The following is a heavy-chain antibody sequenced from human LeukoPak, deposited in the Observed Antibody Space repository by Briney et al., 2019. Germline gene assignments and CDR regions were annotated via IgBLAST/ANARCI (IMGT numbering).Heavy chain of an antibody. CDR2: INPSGGGT. V-gene: IGHV1-46*01. CDR1: GYTFTSYY. J-gene: IGHJ4*02. Sequence: GASVKVSRKASGYTFTSYYMHWVGQAPGQGLEGMGIINPSGGGTSYAHKFQGRVTMTRDIDTSTVYMELSSLRLEAAAVAYCARALSLHYYDSSGYYYYWGQGNLVTVSS. CDR3: ARALSLHYYDSSGYYYY. D-gene: IGHD3-22*01.